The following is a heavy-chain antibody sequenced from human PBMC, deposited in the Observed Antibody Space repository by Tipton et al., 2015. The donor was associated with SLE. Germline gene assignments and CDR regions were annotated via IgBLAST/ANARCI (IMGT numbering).Heavy chain of an antibody. CDR3: ARGRGAAAGSSDY. Sequence: GSLRLSCAASGFTFSSYEMNWVRQAPGKGLEWVSYISSSGSTIYYADSVKGRFTISRDNAKNSLYLQMNSLRAEDTAVYYCARGRGAAAGSSDYWGQGTLVTVSS. D-gene: IGHD6-13*01. J-gene: IGHJ4*02. V-gene: IGHV3-48*03. CDR1: GFTFSSYE. CDR2: ISSSGSTI.